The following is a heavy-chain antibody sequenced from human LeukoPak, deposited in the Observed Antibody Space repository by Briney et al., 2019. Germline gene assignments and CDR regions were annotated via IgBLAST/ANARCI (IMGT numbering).Heavy chain of an antibody. CDR2: ISGSSNDI. Sequence: GGSLRLSCAASGFIFSPYTMNWVRQAPGKGLEWVSSISGSSNDIYYADSVKGRFTISRDNARNSLYLQMNSLRAEDTAVYYCARDLDTGVVTGGDYYYGMDVWGQGTTVTVSS. CDR3: ARDLDTGVVTGGDYYYGMDV. V-gene: IGHV3-21*01. D-gene: IGHD5-18*01. CDR1: GFIFSPYT. J-gene: IGHJ6*02.